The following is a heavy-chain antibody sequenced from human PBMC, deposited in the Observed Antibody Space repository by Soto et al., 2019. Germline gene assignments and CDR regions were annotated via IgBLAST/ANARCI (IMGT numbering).Heavy chain of an antibody. Sequence: LRLSCAASGFTLSGSAVHWVRQASGKGLEWVGRIKNKANSYATAYAASVKGRFTISRDDSKNTAYLQMDSLKTEDTAVYFCTRLEGHSFGFDYWGQGTLVTVSS. D-gene: IGHD5-18*01. CDR3: TRLEGHSFGFDY. J-gene: IGHJ4*02. CDR2: IKNKANSYAT. CDR1: GFTLSGSA. V-gene: IGHV3-73*01.